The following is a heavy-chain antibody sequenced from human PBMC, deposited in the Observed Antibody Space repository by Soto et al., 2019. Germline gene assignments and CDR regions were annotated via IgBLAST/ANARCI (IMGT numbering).Heavy chain of an antibody. CDR2: ISVYNGNT. CDR1: GYTFTSYG. J-gene: IGHJ2*01. Sequence: EASVKVSCKASGYTFTSYGITWVRQAPGQGLEWMGWISVYNGNTNFAQKLQGRVTMTTDTSTSTAYMELWRLTSDDTAVYYCARGYSYGSFWYFDRWGRGTLVTVSS. D-gene: IGHD5-18*01. V-gene: IGHV1-18*04. CDR3: ARGYSYGSFWYFDR.